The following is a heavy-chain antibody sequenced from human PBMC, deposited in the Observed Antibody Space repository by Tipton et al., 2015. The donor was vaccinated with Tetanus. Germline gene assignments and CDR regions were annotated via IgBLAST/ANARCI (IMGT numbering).Heavy chain of an antibody. CDR3: AKALRGLGDGFDY. CDR1: GFTVSSNY. J-gene: IGHJ4*02. Sequence: SLRLSCAASGFTVSSNYMSWVRQAPGKGLEWVSVIYSGGSTYYADSVKGRFTISRDNSKNTLYLQMNSLRAEDTAVYYCAKALRGLGDGFDYWGQGTLVTVSS. CDR2: IYSGGST. D-gene: IGHD5-24*01. V-gene: IGHV3-53*01.